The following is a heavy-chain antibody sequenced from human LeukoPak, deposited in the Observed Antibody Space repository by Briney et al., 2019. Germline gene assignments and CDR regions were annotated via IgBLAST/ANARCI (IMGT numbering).Heavy chain of an antibody. CDR2: INHSGST. CDR3: ARGPYYYGSGSYYAPTYYYYYGMDV. CDR1: GGSFSGYY. D-gene: IGHD3-10*01. V-gene: IGHV4-34*01. J-gene: IGHJ6*02. Sequence: PSETLSLTCAVYGGSFSGYYWSWIRQPPGKGLEWIGEINHSGSTNYNPSLKSRVTISVDTSKNQFSLKLSSVTAADTAVYYCARGPYYYGSGSYYAPTYYYYYGMDVWGQGTTVTVSS.